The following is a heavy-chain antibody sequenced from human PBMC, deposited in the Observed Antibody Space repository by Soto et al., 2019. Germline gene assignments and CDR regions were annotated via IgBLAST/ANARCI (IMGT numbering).Heavy chain of an antibody. J-gene: IGHJ4*02. D-gene: IGHD6-13*01. CDR1: GGSITSYY. CDR2: IYYSGST. CDR3: ARHEAAAVFHY. V-gene: IGHV4-59*08. Sequence: QVQLQGSGPGLVKPSETLSLTCTVSGGSITSYYWSWIRQPPGKGLEWIGYIYYSGSTNYHPSLKSRVTISVDTSKKQSSLKLRSVTAADTAVYYCARHEAAAVFHYWGQGTLVTVSS.